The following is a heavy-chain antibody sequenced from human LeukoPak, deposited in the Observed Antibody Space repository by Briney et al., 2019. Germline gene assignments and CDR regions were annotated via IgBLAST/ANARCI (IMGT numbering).Heavy chain of an antibody. CDR1: GSSFTSYW. Sequence: GESLQISCKGSGSSFTSYWIGWVRQMPGKGLEWVGIIYPGDSDTSYSPSFQGQVTISADKSISTAYLQWSSLKVSDTAMYYCARHGEKSYDFWSGYPNNWFDPWGQGTLVTVSS. CDR2: IYPGDSDT. J-gene: IGHJ5*02. CDR3: ARHGEKSYDFWSGYPNNWFDP. V-gene: IGHV5-51*01. D-gene: IGHD3-3*01.